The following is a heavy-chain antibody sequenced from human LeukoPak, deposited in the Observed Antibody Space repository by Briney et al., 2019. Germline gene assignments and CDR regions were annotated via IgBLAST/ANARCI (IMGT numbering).Heavy chain of an antibody. CDR3: ASVPYYSSKVEIET. CDR1: GPSSISSHY. CDR2: IYSTGGI. V-gene: IGHV4-59*11. D-gene: IGHD3-10*01. J-gene: IGHJ5*02. Sequence: SETLSLTCTVSGPSSISSHYWSWIRQTPGKRPEWIGFIYSTGGINYNPSLKSRVVISFDMSKSQFSLKVRSVTAADTAVYYCASVPYYSSKVEIETWGQGTLVTVSS.